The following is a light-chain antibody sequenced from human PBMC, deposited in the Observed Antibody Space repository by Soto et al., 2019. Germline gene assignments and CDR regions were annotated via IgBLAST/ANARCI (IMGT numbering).Light chain of an antibody. CDR3: QQYDNWPPLT. CDR1: QSVSNN. Sequence: EIVMTQSPATLSVSPGEGATLSCRASQSVSNNLAWYQQKPGQPPRLLIYGASNRAAGVAARFIGSGSGTEFTLTITSLQSEDFAVYYCQQYDNWPPLTFGGGTRVDIK. CDR2: GAS. V-gene: IGKV3-15*01. J-gene: IGKJ4*01.